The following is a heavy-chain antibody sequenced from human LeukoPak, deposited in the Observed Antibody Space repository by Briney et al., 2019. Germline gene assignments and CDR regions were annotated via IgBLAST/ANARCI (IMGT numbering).Heavy chain of an antibody. J-gene: IGHJ5*02. D-gene: IGHD3-9*01. CDR3: ARQYVLRYFDWSYPRPGWFDP. CDR2: IYHSGST. Sequence: PSETLSLTCTVSGYSISSGYYWGWIRQPPGKGLEWIGSIYHSGSTYYNPSLKSRVTISVDTSKNQFSLKLSSVTAADTAVYYCARQYVLRYFDWSYPRPGWFDPWGQGTLVTVSS. CDR1: GYSISSGYY. V-gene: IGHV4-38-2*02.